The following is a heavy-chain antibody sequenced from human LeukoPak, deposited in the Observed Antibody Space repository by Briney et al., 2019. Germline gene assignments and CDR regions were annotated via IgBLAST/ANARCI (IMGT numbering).Heavy chain of an antibody. CDR1: GFTFCTYA. CDR3: ARVAFGSSWYDY. J-gene: IGHJ4*02. V-gene: IGHV3-64*01. CDR2: ISSNGGST. Sequence: PGGSLRLSCAASGFTFCTYAMHWVRQAPGKGLEWVSGISSNGGSTYHANSVKGRFSISRDNSKNTLYLQMGSLRAEDMAVYYCARVAFGSSWYDYWGQGTLVTVSS. D-gene: IGHD6-13*01.